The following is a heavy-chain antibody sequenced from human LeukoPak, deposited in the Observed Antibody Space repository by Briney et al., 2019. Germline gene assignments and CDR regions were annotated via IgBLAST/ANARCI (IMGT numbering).Heavy chain of an antibody. CDR2: IHYNGNT. Sequence: PSETLSLTCTVSGGSISSGGYYWSWIRQHPGKGLEWIGYIHYNGNTYYNPSLKSRVTISVDTSKNQFSLRLNSVTAADTAVYYCARSLRGGYYFTGDYWGQGTLVTVSS. CDR1: GGSISSGGYY. CDR3: ARSLRGGYYFTGDY. J-gene: IGHJ4*02. V-gene: IGHV4-31*03. D-gene: IGHD3-22*01.